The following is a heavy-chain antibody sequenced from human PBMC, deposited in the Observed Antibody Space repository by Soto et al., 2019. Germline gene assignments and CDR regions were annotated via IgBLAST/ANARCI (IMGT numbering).Heavy chain of an antibody. CDR1: GFSLSNARMG. CDR3: ARTYYYDSSGYFPYYFDY. V-gene: IGHV2-26*01. CDR2: IFSNGEK. J-gene: IGHJ4*02. D-gene: IGHD3-22*01. Sequence: SGPTLVNPTETLTLTCTVSGFSLSNARMGVSWIRQPPGKALEWLAHIFSNGEKSYSTSLKSRLTISKDTSKSQVVLTMTNMDPVDTATYYCARTYYYDSSGYFPYYFDYWGQGTLVTVSS.